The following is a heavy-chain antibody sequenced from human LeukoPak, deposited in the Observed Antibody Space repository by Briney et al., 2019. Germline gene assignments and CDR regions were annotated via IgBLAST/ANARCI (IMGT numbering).Heavy chain of an antibody. J-gene: IGHJ6*02. V-gene: IGHV3-33*01. D-gene: IGHD6-19*01. CDR2: IWFDGSNE. Sequence: PGRSLKLSCAASGFTLSDYGMHWVRQAPGKGLEWVALIWFDGSNEDYADSVKGRFTISRDNSKNTLYLQMNTLRAEDTAVYFYARTRRYTSGWYPGYSYFGLDVWGQGTTVTVSS. CDR1: GFTLSDYG. CDR3: ARTRRYTSGWYPGYSYFGLDV.